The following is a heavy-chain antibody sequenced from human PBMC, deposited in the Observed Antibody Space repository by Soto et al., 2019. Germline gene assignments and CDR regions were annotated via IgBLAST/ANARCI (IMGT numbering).Heavy chain of an antibody. CDR1: GGSFSGYY. CDR2: INHSGST. CDR3: GRDQNRPSFYGMDV. J-gene: IGHJ6*02. Sequence: QVQLQQWGAGLLKPSETLSLTCAVYGGSFSGYYWSWIRQPPGKGLEWIGEINHSGSTNYNPSLKSRVAILAVTSKNQFSPQMSSVTAAETAVYYCGRDQNRPSFYGMDVWGQGTPVTVSS. V-gene: IGHV4-34*01.